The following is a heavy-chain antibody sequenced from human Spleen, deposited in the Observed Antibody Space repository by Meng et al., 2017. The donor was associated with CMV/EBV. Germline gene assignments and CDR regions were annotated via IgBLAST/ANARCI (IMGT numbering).Heavy chain of an antibody. V-gene: IGHV1-69*10. CDR2: IIPILGVA. J-gene: IGHJ4*02. D-gene: IGHD4-17*01. CDR3: ARVLTTVTPHLDY. Sequence: SVKVSCKASGYTFTGYYMHWVRQAPGQRLEWMGGIIPILGVANYAQKFQGRVTITADKSTSTVYMELSSLTSEDTAAYYCARVLTTVTPHLDYWGQGTLVTVSS. CDR1: GYTFTGYY.